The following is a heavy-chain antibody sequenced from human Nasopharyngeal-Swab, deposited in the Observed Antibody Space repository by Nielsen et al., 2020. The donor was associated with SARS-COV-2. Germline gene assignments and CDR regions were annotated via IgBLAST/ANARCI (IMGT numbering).Heavy chain of an antibody. D-gene: IGHD3-3*01. CDR3: AREGQIFGVVDYYYYGLDV. Sequence: GSLRLSCAASGFTFSSYSMNWVRQAPGKGLEWVSSISSSSSYIYYADSVKGRFTISRDNAKNSLYLQMSSLRAEDTAVYYCAREGQIFGVVDYYYYGLDVWGQGTTVTVSS. J-gene: IGHJ6*02. V-gene: IGHV3-21*01. CDR1: GFTFSSYS. CDR2: ISSSSSYI.